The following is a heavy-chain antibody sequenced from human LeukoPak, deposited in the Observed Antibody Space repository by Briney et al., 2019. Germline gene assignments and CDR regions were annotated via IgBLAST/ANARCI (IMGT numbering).Heavy chain of an antibody. J-gene: IGHJ4*02. Sequence: SETLSLTCTVSGGSISSYYWSWIRQPPGKGLEWIGYVYYHGSTTYNPSLKSRVTISVDTSKNQFSLKLSSVTAADTAVYYCARENVGHAQKMATSYYFDYWGQGTLVTVSS. CDR1: GGSISSYY. D-gene: IGHD5-24*01. V-gene: IGHV4-59*12. CDR2: VYYHGST. CDR3: ARENVGHAQKMATSYYFDY.